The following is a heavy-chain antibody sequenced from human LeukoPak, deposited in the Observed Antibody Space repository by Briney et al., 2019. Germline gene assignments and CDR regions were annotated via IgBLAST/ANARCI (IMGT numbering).Heavy chain of an antibody. CDR3: ARADQLLFDAFDI. J-gene: IGHJ3*02. Sequence: SETLSLTCTVSGGSISSGSYYWSWIRQPAGKGLEWIGRIYTSGSTNYNPSLKSRVTISVDTSKNQFSLKLSSVTAADTAVYYCARADQLLFDAFDIWGQGTMATVSS. CDR1: GGSISSGSYY. CDR2: IYTSGST. V-gene: IGHV4-61*02. D-gene: IGHD2-2*01.